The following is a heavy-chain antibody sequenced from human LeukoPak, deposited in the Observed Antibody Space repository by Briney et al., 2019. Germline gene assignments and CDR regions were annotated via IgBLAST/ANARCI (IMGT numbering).Heavy chain of an antibody. D-gene: IGHD3-22*01. CDR3: ARGNSGYYYADY. V-gene: IGHV4-59*01. CDR1: GGSISSYY. Sequence: PSETLSLTCTVSGGSISSYYWSWIRQPPGKGLEWIGYIYYSGTTNYNPSLKSRVTISVDTSKNQFSLKLSSVTAADTAVYYCARGNSGYYYADYWGQGTLVTVSS. CDR2: IYYSGTT. J-gene: IGHJ4*02.